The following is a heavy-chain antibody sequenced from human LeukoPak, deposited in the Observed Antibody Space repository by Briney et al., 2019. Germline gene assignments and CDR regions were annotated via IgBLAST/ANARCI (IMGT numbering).Heavy chain of an antibody. CDR2: ISSSSSYI. V-gene: IGHV3-21*04. D-gene: IGHD1-14*01. CDR3: AKPARTDYADY. J-gene: IGHJ4*02. CDR1: GFTFSSYS. Sequence: GGSLRLSCAASGFTFSSYSMNWVRQAPGKGLEWVSSISSSSSYIYYADSVKGRFTISRDNAKNSLCLQMNSLRAEDTAVYYCAKPARTDYADYWGQGTLVTVSS.